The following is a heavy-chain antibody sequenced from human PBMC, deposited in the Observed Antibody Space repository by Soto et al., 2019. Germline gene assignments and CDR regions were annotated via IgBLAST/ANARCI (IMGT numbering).Heavy chain of an antibody. CDR2: IIPIFGTA. V-gene: IGHV1-69*13. J-gene: IGHJ4*02. D-gene: IGHD6-13*01. CDR3: ARVSFRYSSSSYFDY. Sequence: ASVKVSCKASGGTFSSYAXXXVXQAPGQGLEWMGGIIPIFGTANYAQKFQGRVTITADESTSTAYMELSSLRSEDTAVYYCARVSFRYSSSSYFDYWGQGTLVTVSS. CDR1: GGTFSSYA.